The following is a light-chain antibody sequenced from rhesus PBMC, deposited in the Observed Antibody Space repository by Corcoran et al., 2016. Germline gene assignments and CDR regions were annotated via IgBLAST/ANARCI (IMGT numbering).Light chain of an antibody. J-gene: IGLJ6*01. CDR2: EVS. Sequence: QAALTQPRSVSGSPGQSVTISCTGTSSDIGTYNYVSWYQQHPGTAPKCVICEVSNRPSGVSDRFTGSKSDNMASLTISGLQAEDEAYYYCSSYAGINTFVFGSGTKLTVL. CDR3: SSYAGINTFV. CDR1: SSDIGTYNY. V-gene: IGLV2-32*02.